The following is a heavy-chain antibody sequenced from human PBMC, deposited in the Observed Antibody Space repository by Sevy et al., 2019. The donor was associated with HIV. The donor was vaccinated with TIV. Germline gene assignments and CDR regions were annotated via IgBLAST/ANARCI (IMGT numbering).Heavy chain of an antibody. CDR3: ARHGGLADRGFDY. V-gene: IGHV4-39*01. CDR1: GGSIGRNSYD. J-gene: IGHJ4*02. CDR2: IFFSGRT. Sequence: SETLSLTCIVSGGSIGRNSYDWGWIRQSPGKGLEWIGSIFFSGRTNYATSLKSRVTISVDKSKNQLSLQMRSVTATDTALYYCARHGGLADRGFDYWGQGTLVTVSS. D-gene: IGHD3-10*01.